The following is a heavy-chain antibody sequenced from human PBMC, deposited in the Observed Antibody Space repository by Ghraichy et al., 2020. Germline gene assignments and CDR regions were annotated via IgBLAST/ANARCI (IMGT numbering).Heavy chain of an antibody. CDR1: GFTFNLHS. CDR3: VRLINGYGDS. Sequence: GGSLRLSCTASGFTFNLHSINWVRQAPGKGLEWVSFISGSLTTIHYADSVKGRFTISRDNAKNSVFLQMNSLRAEDTAVYYCVRLINGYGDSWGQGTLVTVSS. J-gene: IGHJ4*02. D-gene: IGHD5-18*01. CDR2: ISGSLTTI. V-gene: IGHV3-48*01.